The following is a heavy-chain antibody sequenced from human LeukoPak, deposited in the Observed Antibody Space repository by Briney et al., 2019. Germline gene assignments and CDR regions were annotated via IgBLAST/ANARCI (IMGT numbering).Heavy chain of an antibody. Sequence: GGSLRLSCAASGFIFSDHYMDWFRQAPGKGLEWIAYISYDAETLSYADSVKGRFTISRDNTKNSLYLQMNSLRAEDTALYYCARGSSTETYSAEYFQHWGQGSLVSVSS. D-gene: IGHD2-21*01. CDR3: ARGSSTETYSAEYFQH. V-gene: IGHV3-11*01. J-gene: IGHJ1*01. CDR2: ISYDAETL. CDR1: GFIFSDHY.